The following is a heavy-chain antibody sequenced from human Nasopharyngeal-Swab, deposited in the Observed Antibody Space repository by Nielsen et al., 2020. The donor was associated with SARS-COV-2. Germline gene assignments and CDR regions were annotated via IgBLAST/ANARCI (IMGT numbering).Heavy chain of an antibody. J-gene: IGHJ3*02. CDR3: TTQLGDAFDI. CDR1: GYTFTSYA. CDR2: INPSGGST. D-gene: IGHD6-6*01. V-gene: IGHV1-46*03. Sequence: ASVKVSCKASGYTFTSYAMNWVRQAPGQGLEWMGIINPSGGSTSYAQKFQGRVTITADESTSTAYMELSSLRSEDTAVYYCTTQLGDAFDIWGQGTMVTVSS.